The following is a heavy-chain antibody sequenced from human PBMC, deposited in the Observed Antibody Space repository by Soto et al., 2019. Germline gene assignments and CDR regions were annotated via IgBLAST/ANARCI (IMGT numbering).Heavy chain of an antibody. CDR2: IYSGGST. CDR1: GGFVDSDTHS. V-gene: IGHV4-61*01. D-gene: IGHD2-2*01. Sequence: SEILSLTCSVSGGFVDSDTHSWSWIRQTPGKRLEWIGFIYSGGSTKNPSLRSRVTMSVDTSKNQFSLKLRSVIVADTAVYHCARFVRSCSATTCSTRADVWGQGITVTVSS. CDR3: ARFVRSCSATTCSTRADV. J-gene: IGHJ6*02.